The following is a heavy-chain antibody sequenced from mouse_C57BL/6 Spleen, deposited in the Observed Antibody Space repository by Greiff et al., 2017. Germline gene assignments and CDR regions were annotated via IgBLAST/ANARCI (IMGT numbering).Heavy chain of an antibody. V-gene: IGHV1-76*01. D-gene: IGHD2-5*01. Sequence: QVQLQQSGAELVRPGASVKLSCKASGYTFTDYYINWVKQRPGQGLEWIARIYPGSGNTYYNEKFKGKATLTAEKSSSTAYMQLSSLTSEDSAVXFCARSGHYYSNWYFDVWGTGTTVTVSS. CDR1: GYTFTDYY. CDR2: IYPGSGNT. J-gene: IGHJ1*03. CDR3: ARSGHYYSNWYFDV.